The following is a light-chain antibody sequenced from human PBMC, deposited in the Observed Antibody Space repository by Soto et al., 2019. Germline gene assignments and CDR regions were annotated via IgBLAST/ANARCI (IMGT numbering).Light chain of an antibody. CDR1: QSISSW. V-gene: IGKV1-5*01. CDR3: QQYNSYSIT. CDR2: DAS. J-gene: IGKJ5*01. Sequence: DIQMTQSPSTLSASVGDRVTITCRASQSISSWLAWYQQKPGQAPKLLIYDASSLKSGVPSRFSGSGSGTEFTLTISSLQPDDFATYYCQQYNSYSITFVQGTRLEIK.